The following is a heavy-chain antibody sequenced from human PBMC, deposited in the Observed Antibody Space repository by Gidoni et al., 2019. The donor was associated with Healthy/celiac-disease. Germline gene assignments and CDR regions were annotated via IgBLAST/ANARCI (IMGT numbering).Heavy chain of an antibody. D-gene: IGHD4-17*01. CDR1: GFSLSNARMG. CDR2: IFSNDKK. CDR3: ARNYGDYYYYGMDV. J-gene: IGHJ6*02. Sequence: QVTLKESGPVLVKPTEPLTLTCTVSGFSLSNARMGVSWIRQPPGKALEWLAHIFSNDKKSYSTSLKSRLTISKDTSKSQVVLTMTNMDPVDTATYYCARNYGDYYYYGMDVWGQGTTVTVSS. V-gene: IGHV2-26*01.